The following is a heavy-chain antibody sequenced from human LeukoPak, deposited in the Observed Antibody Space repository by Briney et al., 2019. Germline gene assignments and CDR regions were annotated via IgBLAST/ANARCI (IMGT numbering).Heavy chain of an antibody. V-gene: IGHV3-11*06. J-gene: IGHJ5*02. Sequence: GGSLRLSCVASGFTLSDYYMSWMRQAPGKGLEWVSYISSSDYTNYADSVRGRFTISRDNAKNSLYLQMNSLRAEDTAFYYCARAPGYSSAWGQGTLVTVCS. CDR1: GFTLSDYY. CDR3: ARAPGYSSA. CDR2: ISSSDYT. D-gene: IGHD6-25*01.